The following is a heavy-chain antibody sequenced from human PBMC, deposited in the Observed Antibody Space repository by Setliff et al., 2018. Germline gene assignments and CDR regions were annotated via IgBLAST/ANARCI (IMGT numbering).Heavy chain of an antibody. J-gene: IGHJ4*02. D-gene: IGHD2-15*01. CDR3: ARTCSGSGCYAGLES. Sequence: GGSLRLSCAASGFSFSSYGMHWVRQAPGKGLEWVANINQDGSQKYYVDSVKGRFTISRDNAKNTLYLQMNSLRPEDTAVYYCARTCSGSGCYAGLESWGQGTPVTVSS. CDR2: INQDGSQK. CDR1: GFSFSSYG. V-gene: IGHV3-7*01.